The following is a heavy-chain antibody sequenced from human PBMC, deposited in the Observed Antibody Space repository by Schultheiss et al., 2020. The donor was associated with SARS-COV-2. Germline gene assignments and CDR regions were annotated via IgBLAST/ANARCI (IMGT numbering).Heavy chain of an antibody. J-gene: IGHJ5*02. Sequence: ASVKVSCKASGYTFTSYGISWVRQVPGQGLEWMGWISAYNGNTNYAQKLQGRVTMTTDTSTSTAYMELRSLRSDDTAVYYCARGPYSIAVAGYNWFDPWGQGTLVTVSS. CDR1: GYTFTSYG. D-gene: IGHD6-19*01. CDR2: ISAYNGNT. CDR3: ARGPYSIAVAGYNWFDP. V-gene: IGHV1-18*01.